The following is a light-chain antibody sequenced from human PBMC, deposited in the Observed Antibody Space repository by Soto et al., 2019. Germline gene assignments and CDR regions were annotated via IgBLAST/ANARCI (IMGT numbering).Light chain of an antibody. V-gene: IGKV1-33*01. CDR3: QQYHSLPLT. J-gene: IGKJ4*01. CDR1: QGMSNF. Sequence: DIQMTQSPSSLSASVGDRVTITCQASQGMSNFLNWYQQRPGKAPKLLIYHASNLETGVPSRFSGSGSGTDFTFTISSLQAEDIATYYCQQYHSLPLTFGGGTKVEIK. CDR2: HAS.